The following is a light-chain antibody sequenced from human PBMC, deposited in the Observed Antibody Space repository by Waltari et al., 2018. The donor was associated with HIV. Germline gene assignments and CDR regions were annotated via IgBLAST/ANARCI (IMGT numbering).Light chain of an antibody. J-gene: IGKJ1*01. Sequence: EIVLTQSPATLSVSPGERATLSCRASQSVSSNLAWYQQQPGQAPRLLSYGASTRATGIPAKFSGSGSGTEFTLTISSLQSEDFAVYYCQQYYNWPRTFGQGTKVEIK. CDR2: GAS. CDR1: QSVSSN. CDR3: QQYYNWPRT. V-gene: IGKV3-15*01.